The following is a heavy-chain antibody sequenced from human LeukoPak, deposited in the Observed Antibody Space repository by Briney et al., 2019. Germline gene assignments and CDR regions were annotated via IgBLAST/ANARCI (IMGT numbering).Heavy chain of an antibody. CDR1: GGTFSSYA. J-gene: IGHJ4*02. CDR2: VIPMFGTV. V-gene: IGHV1-69*06. CDR3: ARDRDVDIVATTLTLDY. D-gene: IGHD5-12*01. Sequence: SVKVSCKASGGTFSSYAISWVRQAPGQGLEWMGRVIPMFGTVKYAQKFQGRVTITADTSTSTAYMELSSLRSEDTAVYYCARDRDVDIVATTLTLDYWGQGTLVTVSS.